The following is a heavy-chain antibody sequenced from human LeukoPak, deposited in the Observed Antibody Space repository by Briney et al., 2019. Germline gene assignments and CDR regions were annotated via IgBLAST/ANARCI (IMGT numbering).Heavy chain of an antibody. J-gene: IGHJ4*02. Sequence: PGGSLRLSRAASGFTFSRHWMSWVRQAPGKGLEWVANIKEDGSEKDYVDSVKGRFTISRDNAKNSLYLQMNSLRAEDTAVYYCARGPSYCGGDCYYYFDYWGQGTLVTVSS. V-gene: IGHV3-7*01. D-gene: IGHD2-21*01. CDR3: ARGPSYCGGDCYYYFDY. CDR2: IKEDGSEK. CDR1: GFTFSRHW.